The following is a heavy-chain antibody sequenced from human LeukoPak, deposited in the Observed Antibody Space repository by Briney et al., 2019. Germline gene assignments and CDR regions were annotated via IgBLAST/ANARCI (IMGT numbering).Heavy chain of an antibody. J-gene: IGHJ4*02. D-gene: IGHD3-10*01. CDR1: GGTFISYA. Sequence: SVKVSCMASGGTFISYAFSWVRQAPGQGLEWMGRIIPILGMANCAQKFQGRFTITADNATSTAYMELSSLKSEDTTVYYCAGEVLDQGPTRVLVRDFDYWGQGTLVTVAS. CDR3: AGEVLDQGPTRVLVRDFDY. V-gene: IGHV1-69*04. CDR2: IIPILGMA.